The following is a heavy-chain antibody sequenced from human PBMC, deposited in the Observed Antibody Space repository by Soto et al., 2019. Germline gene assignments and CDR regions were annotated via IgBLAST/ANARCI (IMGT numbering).Heavy chain of an antibody. Sequence: QEQLVESGGGVVQPGRPLRLSCAASEFTFSPYPMHWVRQAPGKGLEWVAVISFDGATKYYADSVKGRFAISRDNSMNTLYLQINSLRTEDTAVYYCAKDQSASSNSYHAMDVWGPGTTVTVSS. CDR3: AKDQSASSNSYHAMDV. J-gene: IGHJ6*02. V-gene: IGHV3-30*09. CDR1: EFTFSPYP. CDR2: ISFDGATK. D-gene: IGHD6-6*01.